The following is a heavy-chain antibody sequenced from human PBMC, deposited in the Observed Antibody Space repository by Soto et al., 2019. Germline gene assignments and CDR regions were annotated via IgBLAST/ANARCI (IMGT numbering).Heavy chain of an antibody. V-gene: IGHV1-69*02. J-gene: IGHJ6*02. CDR1: GGTFSSYT. CDR2: IIPILGIA. Sequence: SVKVSCKASGGTFSSYTISWVRQAPGQGLEWMGRIIPILGIANYAQKFQGRVTITADKSTSTAYMELSSLRSEDTAVYYCARYGITGTPETDYYYHSGMDVWGQGTTVTVCS. CDR3: ARYGITGTPETDYYYHSGMDV. D-gene: IGHD1-20*01.